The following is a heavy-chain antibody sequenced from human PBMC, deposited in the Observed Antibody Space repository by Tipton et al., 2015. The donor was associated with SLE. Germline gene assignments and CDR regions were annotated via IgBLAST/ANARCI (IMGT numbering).Heavy chain of an antibody. CDR1: GFTFSSYA. CDR3: ARGGDGGAFDI. J-gene: IGHJ3*02. Sequence: SLRLSCAASGFTFSSYAMSWVRQAPGKGLEWVSAISGSGSTIYYADSVKGRFTISRDNAKNSLYLQMNSLRAEDTAVYYCARGGDGGAFDIWGQGTMVPVSS. V-gene: IGHV3-48*04. CDR2: ISGSGSTI. D-gene: IGHD2-21*01.